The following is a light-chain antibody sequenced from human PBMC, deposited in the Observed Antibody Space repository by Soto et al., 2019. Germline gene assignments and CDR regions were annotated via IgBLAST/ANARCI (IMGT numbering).Light chain of an antibody. CDR2: GAS. CDR1: QSVSNNY. Sequence: EIVLTQTPNTVSPSPGERATLSCRASQSVSNNYLAWYQQKPGQAPRLLIYGASNRATGIPDRFSGSGSGTDFTLTISRLEPEDIAVYYCLPYCSSGTFGQGGIVDIK. V-gene: IGKV3-20*01. J-gene: IGKJ1*01. CDR3: LPYCSSGT.